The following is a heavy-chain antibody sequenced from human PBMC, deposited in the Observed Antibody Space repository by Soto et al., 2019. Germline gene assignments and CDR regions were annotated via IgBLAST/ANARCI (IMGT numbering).Heavy chain of an antibody. D-gene: IGHD2-2*01. J-gene: IGHJ6*03. Sequence: SETLSLTCTVSGGSISSGGYYWSWIRQHPGKGLEWIGYIYYSGSTYYNPSLKSRVTISVDTSKNQFSLKLSSVTAADTAVYYCAINRGDIVVVPAAMQRYYYMDVWGKGTTVTVSS. CDR3: AINRGDIVVVPAAMQRYYYMDV. V-gene: IGHV4-31*03. CDR2: IYYSGST. CDR1: GGSISSGGYY.